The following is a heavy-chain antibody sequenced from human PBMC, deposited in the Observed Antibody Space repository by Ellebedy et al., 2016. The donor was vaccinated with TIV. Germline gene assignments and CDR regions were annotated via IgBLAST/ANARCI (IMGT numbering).Heavy chain of an antibody. D-gene: IGHD5-24*01. J-gene: IGHJ4*02. CDR2: ISEAGSLK. Sequence: GESLKISCAASGFTLRTYIMHWVRQAPGEGLQWLSSISEAGSLKWYADSVRGRFTISRDMSKNTLFLQMDSLRLEDTAVYYCARRLEMATTQRGHYWGQGTLVTVSS. CDR3: ARRLEMATTQRGHY. V-gene: IGHV3-30*04. CDR1: GFTLRTYI.